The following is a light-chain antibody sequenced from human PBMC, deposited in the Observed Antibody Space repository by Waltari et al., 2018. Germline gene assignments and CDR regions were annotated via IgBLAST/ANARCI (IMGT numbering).Light chain of an antibody. V-gene: IGLV4-60*03. CDR2: LELRGYY. J-gene: IGLJ1*01. CDR3: ETWDSNTRV. Sequence: QPVLTQSSSASASLGSSVKLTCTLSSGHRSYIIAWHQQQPGKAPRYLMKLELRGYYNKGGGVPDRFSGSSSGADRYLTISNLQAEDEADYYCETWDSNTRVFGTGTKVTVL. CDR1: SGHRSYI.